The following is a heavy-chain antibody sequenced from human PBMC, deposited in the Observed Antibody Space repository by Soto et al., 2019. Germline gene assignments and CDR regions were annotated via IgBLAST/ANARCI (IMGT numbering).Heavy chain of an antibody. CDR3: VATYGDYLDY. J-gene: IGHJ4*02. Sequence: PGESPNISWKGSWYKFTTYWIGWVRQMPGKGLEWMAIIYPDDSDSRYSPSFQGQASISADKCISTAYLQWSSLKASDTAIYYCVATYGDYLDYWGQGTLVTVSS. CDR2: IYPDDSDS. CDR1: WYKFTTYW. D-gene: IGHD2-15*01. V-gene: IGHV5-51*01.